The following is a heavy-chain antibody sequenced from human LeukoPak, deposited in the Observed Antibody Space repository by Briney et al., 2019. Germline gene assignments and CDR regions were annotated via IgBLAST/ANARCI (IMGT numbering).Heavy chain of an antibody. CDR2: IYSGGST. Sequence: GGSLRLSCAASGFTVSSNYMSWVRQAPGKGLEWVSVIYSGGSTYYADSVKGRFTISRNNSKNTLYLQMNSLRAEDTAVYYCASTFYGDSPPYWGQGTLVTVSS. D-gene: IGHD4-17*01. CDR3: ASTFYGDSPPY. V-gene: IGHV3-66*01. J-gene: IGHJ4*02. CDR1: GFTVSSNY.